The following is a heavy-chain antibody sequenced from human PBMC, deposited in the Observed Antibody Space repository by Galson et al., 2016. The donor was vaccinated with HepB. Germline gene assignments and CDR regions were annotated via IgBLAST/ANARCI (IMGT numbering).Heavy chain of an antibody. J-gene: IGHJ4*02. CDR2: IHCDGSRT. CDR1: GFSFSSYW. CDR3: TRDWQKPGDY. Sequence: SLRLSCAASGFSFSSYWMHWVRQAPGKGLVWVSRIHCDGSRTDYADSVKGRFTISRDNAKNTVYLQMNSLRVDDTAVYFCTRDWQKPGDYWGQGTLVTVAS. V-gene: IGHV3-74*01.